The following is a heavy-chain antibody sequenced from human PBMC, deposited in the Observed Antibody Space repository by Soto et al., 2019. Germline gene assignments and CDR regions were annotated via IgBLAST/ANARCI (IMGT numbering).Heavy chain of an antibody. CDR2: IKEDGSEK. J-gene: IGHJ5*01. CDR3: ARGGGALDS. D-gene: IGHD3-16*01. Sequence: EVQLVESGGGLVQPGGSLRLSCAASGLTFSGFWMSWVRQAPGKGLEWMANIKEDGSEKYYVDSVKGRFSISRDNAKNSMYLRMNGLRAEDTAVYYCARGGGALDSWGQGTLVTVSS. V-gene: IGHV3-7*01. CDR1: GLTFSGFW.